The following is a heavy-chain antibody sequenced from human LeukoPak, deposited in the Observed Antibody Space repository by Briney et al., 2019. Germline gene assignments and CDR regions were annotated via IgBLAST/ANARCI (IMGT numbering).Heavy chain of an antibody. CDR1: GFAFSDYY. V-gene: IGHV3-11*01. CDR3: ARDWSSGGAFDI. Sequence: GGSLRLSCAGSGFAFSDYYMTWIRQAPGKGLEWISYITSSGSTIHYADSVKGRFTISRDNAKNSVYLEMNDLRLEDTALYYCARDWSSGGAFDIWGRGTMVTVSS. J-gene: IGHJ3*02. CDR2: ITSSGSTI. D-gene: IGHD3-3*01.